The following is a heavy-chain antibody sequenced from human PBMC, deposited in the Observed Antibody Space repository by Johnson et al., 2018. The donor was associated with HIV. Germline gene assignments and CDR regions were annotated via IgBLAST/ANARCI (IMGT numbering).Heavy chain of an antibody. J-gene: IGHJ3*02. Sequence: VQLVESGGGLVQPGGSLRLSCAASGFIFSSYDMHWVRQATGKGLEWVSTIGTAGDTYYPGSVKGRFTISRENAKNSLYLQMNSLKAGDTAVYYCARGRDYYGSIDAFVIWGQGTLVTVSS. D-gene: IGHD3-3*01. V-gene: IGHV3-13*01. CDR3: ARGRDYYGSIDAFVI. CDR2: IGTAGDT. CDR1: GFIFSSYD.